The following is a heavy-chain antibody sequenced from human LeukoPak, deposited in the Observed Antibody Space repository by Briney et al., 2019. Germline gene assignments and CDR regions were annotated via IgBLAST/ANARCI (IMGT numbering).Heavy chain of an antibody. Sequence: GGSLRLSCAASGFTFSSYSMNWVRQAPGKGLEWVSIIYSGGTTYYADSVKGRFTISRDNSNNMLYLQMNSLRAEDTAVYYCAREYGGSGRSGYVSPWGHGTLVTVSS. V-gene: IGHV3-53*01. CDR1: GFTFSSYS. D-gene: IGHD5-12*01. J-gene: IGHJ5*02. CDR3: AREYGGSGRSGYVSP. CDR2: IYSGGTT.